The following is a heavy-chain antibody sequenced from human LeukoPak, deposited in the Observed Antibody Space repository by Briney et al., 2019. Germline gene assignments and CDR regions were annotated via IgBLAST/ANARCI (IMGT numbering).Heavy chain of an antibody. Sequence: PSETLSLTCTVSGGSISSSSYYWGWIRQPPGKGLEWIGSISYTGSTYYNPSLKRRVTISVATSKKQFSLKLSSVTAADTAVYYCARDRIYYYDSSGHDFDYWGQGTLVTVSS. CDR3: ARDRIYYYDSSGHDFDY. J-gene: IGHJ4*02. V-gene: IGHV4-39*07. CDR2: ISYTGST. D-gene: IGHD3-22*01. CDR1: GGSISSSSYY.